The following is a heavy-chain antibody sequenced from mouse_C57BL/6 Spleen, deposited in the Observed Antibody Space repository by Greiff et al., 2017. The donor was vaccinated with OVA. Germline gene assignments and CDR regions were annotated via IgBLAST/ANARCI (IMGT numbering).Heavy chain of an antibody. Sequence: QVQLKQPGAELVRPGSSVKLSCKASGYTFTSYWMHWVKQRPIQGLEWIGNIDPSDSETHYNQKFKDKATLTVDKSSSTAYMQLSSLPSADSAVYYCARESSGYPPWFAYWGQGTLVTVSA. CDR1: GYTFTSYW. J-gene: IGHJ3*01. V-gene: IGHV1-52*01. CDR3: ARESSGYPPWFAY. D-gene: IGHD3-2*02. CDR2: IDPSDSET.